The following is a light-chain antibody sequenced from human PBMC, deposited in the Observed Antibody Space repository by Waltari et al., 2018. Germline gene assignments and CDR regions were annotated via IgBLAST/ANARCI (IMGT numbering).Light chain of an antibody. Sequence: EIVLTQSPDFQSVTPKEKVTITCRASQSIGNKLHWYQQKPDQSTRLLIRYASQSFSGVPSRFSGSGSGTDFTLTINSLEAEDAATYYCHQSSSSPYTFGQGTKLEIK. CDR1: QSIGNK. J-gene: IGKJ2*01. V-gene: IGKV6-21*01. CDR3: HQSSSSPYT. CDR2: YAS.